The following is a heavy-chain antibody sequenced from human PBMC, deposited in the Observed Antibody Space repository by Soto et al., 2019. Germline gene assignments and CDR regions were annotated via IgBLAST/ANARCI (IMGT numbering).Heavy chain of an antibody. V-gene: IGHV3-23*01. J-gene: IGHJ3*02. CDR1: GFTFSSYA. D-gene: IGHD3-22*01. CDR3: AKSRVATMIVVAINDAFDI. Sequence: QPGGSLRLSCAASGFTFSSYAMSWVRQAPGKGLEWVSAISGSGGSTYYADSVKGRFTISRDNSKNTLYLQMNSLRAEDTAVYYCAKSRVATMIVVAINDAFDIWGQGTMVTVSS. CDR2: ISGSGGST.